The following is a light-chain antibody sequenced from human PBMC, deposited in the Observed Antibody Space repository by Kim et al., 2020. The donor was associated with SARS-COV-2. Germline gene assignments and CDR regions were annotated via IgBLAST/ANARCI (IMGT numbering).Light chain of an antibody. CDR3: NSRESSGNHLYV. CDR1: SLRSYY. Sequence: SSELTQDPAVSVALGQTVRITCQGDSLRSYYASWYQQKPGQAPVLVIYGKNNRPSGIPDRFSGSSSGNTASLTIPGAQAEDEADYYCNSRESSGNHLYVF. J-gene: IGLJ1*01. V-gene: IGLV3-19*01. CDR2: GKN.